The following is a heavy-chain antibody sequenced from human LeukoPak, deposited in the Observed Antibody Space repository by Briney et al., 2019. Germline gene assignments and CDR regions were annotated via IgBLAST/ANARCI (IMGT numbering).Heavy chain of an antibody. V-gene: IGHV5-51*01. Sequence: GESLKISCKGSGYSFTSNWIGWVRQMPGKGLEWMGIIYPGDSDTRYSPSFQGQVTISADKSISTAYLQWSSLKASDTAMYYCARPKTYYGSGSYYDYWGQGTLVTVPS. D-gene: IGHD3-10*01. CDR2: IYPGDSDT. CDR3: ARPKTYYGSGSYYDY. CDR1: GYSFTSNW. J-gene: IGHJ4*02.